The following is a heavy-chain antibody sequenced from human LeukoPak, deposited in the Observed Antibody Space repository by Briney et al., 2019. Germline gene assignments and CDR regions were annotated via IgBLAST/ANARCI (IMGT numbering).Heavy chain of an antibody. CDR2: IFASGRV. CDR1: GGSMSSHY. J-gene: IGHJ4*02. CDR3: ATGATSPIPGAATYTDF. Sequence: SETLSLTCTVSGGSMSSHYWSWIRQPAGKGLEWIGRIFASGRVSYSPSLMSRVTMSLDMSKNQVSLKLTSVTAADTAIYYCATGATSPIPGAATYTDFWGQGTLVTVSS. V-gene: IGHV4-4*07. D-gene: IGHD1-26*01.